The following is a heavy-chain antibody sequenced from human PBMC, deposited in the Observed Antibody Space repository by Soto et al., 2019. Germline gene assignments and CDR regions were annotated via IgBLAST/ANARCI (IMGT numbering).Heavy chain of an antibody. V-gene: IGHV4-59*01. D-gene: IGHD3-10*01. Sequence: SETLSLTCTVSGGSISSDYWCWIRQPPGKGLEWIGYTSYSGYTNYSPSLKSRVTVPFDKSRNQFSLNLSSVTAADTAMYFCARDIGISYFDYWGQGTPVTVS. CDR1: GGSISSDY. CDR2: TSYSGYT. J-gene: IGHJ4*02. CDR3: ARDIGISYFDY.